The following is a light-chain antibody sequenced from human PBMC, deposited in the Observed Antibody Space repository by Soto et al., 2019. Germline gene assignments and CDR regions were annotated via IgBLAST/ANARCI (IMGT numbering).Light chain of an antibody. V-gene: IGKV1-5*03. CDR1: QSISSW. Sequence: DIQMTQSPSTLSASVGDRVTITCRASQSISSWLAWYQQKPGQAPKLLIYKASTLQSGVPSRFSGSGSGTEFSLAIRSLLHDDSATYCCQQYNDNWTFGQVTKVE. J-gene: IGKJ1*01. CDR2: KAS. CDR3: QQYNDNWT.